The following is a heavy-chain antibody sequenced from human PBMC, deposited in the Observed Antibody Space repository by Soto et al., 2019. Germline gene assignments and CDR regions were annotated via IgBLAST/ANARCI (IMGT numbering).Heavy chain of an antibody. Sequence: QVQLVQSGAEVKKPGSSVKVSCKASGGTFSSYAISWVRQAPGQRLEWMGGIIPIFGTGNYAQKFQGRVTITVDESTSTAYMELSSLRSEETAVYYCASFIAVDRYYYYYYGMDVWGQGTTVTVSS. J-gene: IGHJ6*01. CDR2: IIPIFGTG. V-gene: IGHV1-69*12. CDR1: GGTFSSYA. D-gene: IGHD6-19*01. CDR3: ASFIAVDRYYYYYYGMDV.